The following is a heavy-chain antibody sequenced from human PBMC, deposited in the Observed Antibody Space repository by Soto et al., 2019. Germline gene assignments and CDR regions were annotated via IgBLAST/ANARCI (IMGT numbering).Heavy chain of an antibody. Sequence: QVQLQQWGAGLLKPSEILSLTCAVYGGSFSDYYWSWIRQPPGKGLEWIGEINHSGSTNYNPSLKSRVTISVDTSKNQFSLKLNSVTAADTAVYYCARMFGAVTTPSYYYGMDVWGQGTTVTVSS. CDR3: ARMFGAVTTPSYYYGMDV. CDR1: GGSFSDYY. D-gene: IGHD3-10*02. J-gene: IGHJ6*02. V-gene: IGHV4-34*01. CDR2: INHSGST.